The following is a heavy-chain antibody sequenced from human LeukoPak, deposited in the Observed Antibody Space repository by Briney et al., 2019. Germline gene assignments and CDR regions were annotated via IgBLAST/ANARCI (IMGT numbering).Heavy chain of an antibody. CDR3: ARRRAVAASFVY. CDR1: GGSFSGYY. CDR2: IYYRRSN. D-gene: IGHD6-19*01. Sequence: SEALSLTCAVYGGSFSGYYWSWIRHPPGKGLERIEYIYYRRSNNYNPSLKSRVTISVDTYKNQFSLKLRSVTAADTAVHYCARRRAVAASFVYWGQGTLVSVPS. V-gene: IGHV4-59*08. J-gene: IGHJ4*02.